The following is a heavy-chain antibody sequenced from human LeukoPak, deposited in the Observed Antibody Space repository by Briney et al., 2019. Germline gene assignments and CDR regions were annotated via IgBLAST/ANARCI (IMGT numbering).Heavy chain of an antibody. CDR2: IYYSGST. Sequence: PETLYLTCTVSGGSISSHYWSWIRQPPGKGLEWIGYIYYSGSTNYNPSLKSRVTISVDTSKNQFSLKLSSVTAADTAVYYCARARVDIVVVPAAIGWFDPWGQGTLVTVSS. V-gene: IGHV4-59*11. CDR3: ARARVDIVVVPAAIGWFDP. CDR1: GGSISSHY. D-gene: IGHD2-2*03. J-gene: IGHJ5*02.